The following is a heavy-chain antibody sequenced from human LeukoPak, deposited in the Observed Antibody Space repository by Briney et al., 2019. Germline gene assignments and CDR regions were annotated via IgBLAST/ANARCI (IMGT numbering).Heavy chain of an antibody. CDR3: ARDTRGESDY. V-gene: IGHV3-30*02. J-gene: IGHJ4*02. Sequence: GGSLRLSCAASGFTFSSYGMHWVRQAPGKGLEWVAFIRYDGSNKYYADSVKGRFTISRDNAKNSLYLQMNSLRAEDTAVYYCARDTRGESDYWGQGTLVTVSS. CDR2: IRYDGSNK. D-gene: IGHD2-2*01. CDR1: GFTFSSYG.